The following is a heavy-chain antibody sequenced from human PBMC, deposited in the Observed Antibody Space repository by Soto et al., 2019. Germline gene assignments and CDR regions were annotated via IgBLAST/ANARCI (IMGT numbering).Heavy chain of an antibody. V-gene: IGHV5-10-1*01. CDR1: RYRLAGYW. D-gene: IGHD3-22*01. Sequence: GASMKISCKRSRYRLAGYWTTWVRPKPGNGLEWMGRIDPNNSQTYYTPTFRGHVTISVTKSITTVFLQWSSLRASDTAMYYCARQIYDSDTGPNFQYYFDAWGQGTPVTVSS. CDR2: IDPNNSQT. CDR3: ARQIYDSDTGPNFQYYFDA. J-gene: IGHJ4*02.